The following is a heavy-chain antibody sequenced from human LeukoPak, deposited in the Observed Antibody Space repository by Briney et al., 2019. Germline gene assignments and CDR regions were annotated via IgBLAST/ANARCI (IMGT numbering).Heavy chain of an antibody. D-gene: IGHD2-15*01. J-gene: IGHJ4*02. Sequence: GGALQISCKGSGYIFTSYWIGWVRQLPGKGLEGMGIIYPGDSDTRYSPSFQGQVTISADKSISTAYLQWSSLKASDTVMYYCARAGGYCGGGSCYFDYWGQGTLVTVSS. CDR1: GYIFTSYW. CDR3: ARAGGYCGGGSCYFDY. CDR2: IYPGDSDT. V-gene: IGHV5-51*01.